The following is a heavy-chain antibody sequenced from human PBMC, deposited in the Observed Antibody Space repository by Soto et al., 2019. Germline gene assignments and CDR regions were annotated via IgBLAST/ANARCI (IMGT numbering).Heavy chain of an antibody. Sequence: QVQLVESGGGVVQPGRSLRLSCAASGFTFSSYAMHWVRQAPGKGLEWVAVISYDGSNKYYADSVKGRFTISRDNSKTTLYLQMNSLRAEDTAVYYCARDRRESIAVAGHAEYFQHLGQGTLVTVSS. V-gene: IGHV3-30-3*01. D-gene: IGHD6-19*01. CDR3: ARDRRESIAVAGHAEYFQH. CDR2: ISYDGSNK. CDR1: GFTFSSYA. J-gene: IGHJ1*01.